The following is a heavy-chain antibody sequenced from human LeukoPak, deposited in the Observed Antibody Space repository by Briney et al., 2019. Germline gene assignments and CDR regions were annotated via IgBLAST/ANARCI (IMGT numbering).Heavy chain of an antibody. CDR2: INPNSGGT. J-gene: IGHJ4*02. V-gene: IGHV1-2*02. CDR3: ARGGYSSMGY. D-gene: IGHD5-18*01. Sequence: ASVKVSCKASGYSFTGYFIHWVRQAPGQGLEWMGWINPNSGGTNYAQKFQGRVTMTRDTSSSTAYMELSRLRSDDTAVYYCARGGYSSMGYWGQGTLVTVSS. CDR1: GYSFTGYF.